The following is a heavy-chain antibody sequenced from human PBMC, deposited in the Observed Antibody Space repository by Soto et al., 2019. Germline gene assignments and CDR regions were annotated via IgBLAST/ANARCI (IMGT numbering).Heavy chain of an antibody. D-gene: IGHD2-2*01. Sequence: SETLSLTCTVSGGSISSYFWSWIRQPPGKGLQWIGHIYYSGSTNYNPSLKSRVSISVDTSTNQLSLKLSSVTAADTAVYFCARQMLPAAPFDYWGQGTLVTVSS. J-gene: IGHJ4*02. CDR3: ARQMLPAAPFDY. CDR1: GGSISSYF. CDR2: IYYSGST. V-gene: IGHV4-59*08.